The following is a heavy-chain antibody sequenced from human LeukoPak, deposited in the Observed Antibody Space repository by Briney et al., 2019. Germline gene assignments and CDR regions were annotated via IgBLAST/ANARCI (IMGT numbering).Heavy chain of an antibody. CDR3: ARGRVDSSGYNWLDP. J-gene: IGHJ5*02. CDR1: GFTLSSYA. V-gene: IGHV3-64*01. D-gene: IGHD3-22*01. CDR2: ISSNGGST. Sequence: GGSLRLSCAASGFTLSSYAMHWVRQAPGKGLEYVSAISSNGGSTYYANSVKGRFTISRDNSKNTLYLQMGSLRAEDMAVYYCARGRVDSSGYNWLDPWGQGTLVTVSS.